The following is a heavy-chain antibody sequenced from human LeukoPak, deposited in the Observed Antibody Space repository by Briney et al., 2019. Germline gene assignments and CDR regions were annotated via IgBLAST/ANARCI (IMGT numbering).Heavy chain of an antibody. D-gene: IGHD3-10*01. CDR3: ARTYYYGSFEKNRFDP. Sequence: SETLSLTCAVSGHSISSGSYWVWIRQPPGKGLEWIGSMYHSGSTFYNPSLMSHVTISVDTSNNQFSLKLSSVTAADTAVYYCARTYYYGSFEKNRFDPWGQGTLVTVSS. V-gene: IGHV4-38-2*01. CDR2: MYHSGST. CDR1: GHSISSGSY. J-gene: IGHJ5*02.